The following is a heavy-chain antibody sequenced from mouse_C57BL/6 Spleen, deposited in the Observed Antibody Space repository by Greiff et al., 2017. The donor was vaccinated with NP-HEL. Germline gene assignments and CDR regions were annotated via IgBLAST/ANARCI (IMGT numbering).Heavy chain of an antibody. CDR3: ARLRENYYYGIFAY. V-gene: IGHV5-12*01. CDR1: GFTFSDYY. CDR2: ISNGGGST. Sequence: DVMLVESGGGLVQPGGSLKLSCAASGFTFSDYYMYWVRQTPEKRLEWVAYISNGGGSTYYPDTVKGRFTISRDNAKNTLYLQMSRLKSEDTAMYYCARLRENYYYGIFAYWGQGTLVTVSA. D-gene: IGHD1-1*01. J-gene: IGHJ3*01.